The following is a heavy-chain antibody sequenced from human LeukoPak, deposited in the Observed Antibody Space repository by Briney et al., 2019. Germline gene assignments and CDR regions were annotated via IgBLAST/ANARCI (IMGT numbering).Heavy chain of an antibody. CDR1: GGTFSSYA. J-gene: IGHJ4*02. D-gene: IGHD1-26*01. Sequence: SVKVSCKASGGTFSSYAISWVRQAPGQGLDWMGRIIPIFGTANYEQKFQGRVTITTDESTSTAYMELSSLRSEDTVVYYCARDLLGATSTDYWGQGTLVTVSS. CDR3: ARDLLGATSTDY. CDR2: IIPIFGTA. V-gene: IGHV1-69*05.